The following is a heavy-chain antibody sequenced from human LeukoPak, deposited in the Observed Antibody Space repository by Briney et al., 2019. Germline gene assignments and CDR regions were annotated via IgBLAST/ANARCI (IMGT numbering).Heavy chain of an antibody. CDR3: ATYYGDYVDYFDY. V-gene: IGHV3-23*01. Sequence: GGSLRLSCAASGFTFSSYAMCWVRQAPGQELEWVSAISGSGGSTYYADSVKGRFTISRDNSKNTLYLQMNSLRAEDTAVYYCATYYGDYVDYFDYWGQGTLVTVSS. CDR2: ISGSGGST. D-gene: IGHD4-17*01. J-gene: IGHJ4*02. CDR1: GFTFSSYA.